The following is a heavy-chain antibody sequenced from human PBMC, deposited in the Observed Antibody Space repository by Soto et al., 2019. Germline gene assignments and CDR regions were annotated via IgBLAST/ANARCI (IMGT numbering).Heavy chain of an antibody. D-gene: IGHD3-16*02. J-gene: IGHJ6*02. V-gene: IGHV5-51*01. Sequence: PGESLKISCKGSGYSFTSYWIGWVRQMPGKGLEWMGIIYPGDSDTRYSPSFQGQVTISADKSISTAYLQWSSLKASDTAMYYCARHRIVIPAGTVYYYYGIHVWGQGTTVTVS. CDR2: IYPGDSDT. CDR3: ARHRIVIPAGTVYYYYGIHV. CDR1: GYSFTSYW.